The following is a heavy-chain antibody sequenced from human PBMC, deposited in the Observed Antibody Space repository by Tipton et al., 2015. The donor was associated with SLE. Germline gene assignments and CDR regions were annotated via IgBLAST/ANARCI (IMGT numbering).Heavy chain of an antibody. J-gene: IGHJ4*02. V-gene: IGHV1-18*01. Sequence: QLVQSGGEVKKPGASVKVSCKASGYSFSNYGISWVRQAPGQGLEWMGWISPYNGNSIYAQKLQGRVALTTDTSTSTAYLDLRSLRSDDTAVYYCARGDYYDGSGHYPGDYWGQGTLVTVSS. CDR1: GYSFSNYG. CDR2: ISPYNGNS. CDR3: ARGDYYDGSGHYPGDY. D-gene: IGHD3-22*01.